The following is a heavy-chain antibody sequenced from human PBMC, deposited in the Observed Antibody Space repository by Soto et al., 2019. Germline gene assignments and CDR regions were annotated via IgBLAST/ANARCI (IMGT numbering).Heavy chain of an antibody. V-gene: IGHV4-59*01. D-gene: IGHD3-22*01. CDR3: AREARYDSSGYYYYYYYGMDV. CDR1: GGSISSYY. Sequence: SETLSLTCTVSGGSISSYYWSWIRQPPGKGLEWIGYIYYSGSTNYNPSLKSRVTISVDTSKNQFSLKLSSVTAADTAVYYCAREARYDSSGYYYYYYYGMDVWGQGTTVTVSS. CDR2: IYYSGST. J-gene: IGHJ6*02.